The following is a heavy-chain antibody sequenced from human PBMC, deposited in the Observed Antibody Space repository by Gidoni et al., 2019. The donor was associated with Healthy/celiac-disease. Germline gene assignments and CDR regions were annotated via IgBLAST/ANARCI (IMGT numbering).Heavy chain of an antibody. CDR2: FTSGGTT. CDR3: AKGDYYDTSGYYLLSAFDI. J-gene: IGHJ3*02. Sequence: EVQLLESGGGLVQPGGSLRLSCAASGFTVSNYAMNWVRQAPGKGLEWISGFTSGGTTWYADSVKGRFRISRDNSKSTLYLQMNSLRVEDTAVYYCAKGDYYDTSGYYLLSAFDIWGQGTMVTVSS. V-gene: IGHV3-23*01. CDR1: GFTVSNYA. D-gene: IGHD3-22*01.